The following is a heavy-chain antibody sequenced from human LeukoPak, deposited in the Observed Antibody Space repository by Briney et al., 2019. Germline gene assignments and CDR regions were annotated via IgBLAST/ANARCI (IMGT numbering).Heavy chain of an antibody. D-gene: IGHD4-23*01. J-gene: IGHJ4*02. CDR1: GFTFSSYA. Sequence: GRSLRLSCATSGFTFSSYAMHWVRQAPGKGLEWVAVISYDGSNKYYADSVKGRFTISRDNSKNTLYLQMNSLRAEDTAVYYCASPEFMGTVVTGFDYWGQGTLVTVSS. V-gene: IGHV3-30-3*02. CDR2: ISYDGSNK. CDR3: ASPEFMGTVVTGFDY.